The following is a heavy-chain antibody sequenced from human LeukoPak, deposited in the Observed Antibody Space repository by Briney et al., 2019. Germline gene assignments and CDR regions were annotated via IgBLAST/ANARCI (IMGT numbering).Heavy chain of an antibody. V-gene: IGHV1-69*04. CDR2: IIPILGIA. D-gene: IGHD5-24*01. J-gene: IGHJ3*02. CDR3: ARPYGYNDAFDI. Sequence: SVKVSCKASGGTFSSYAISWVRQAPGQGLEWMGRIIPILGIANYAQKFQGRVTITADKSTSTAYMELSSLRSEDTAVYYCARPYGYNDAFDIWGQGTMVTVSS. CDR1: GGTFSSYA.